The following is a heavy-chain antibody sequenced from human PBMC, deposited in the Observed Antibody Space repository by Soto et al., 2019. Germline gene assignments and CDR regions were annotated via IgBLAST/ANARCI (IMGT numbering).Heavy chain of an antibody. V-gene: IGHV3-23*01. J-gene: IGHJ6*02. CDR1: GFTFSSYA. CDR3: AKGTSGWYYYYYGMDV. D-gene: IGHD6-19*01. Sequence: QPGGSLRLSCAASGFTFSSYAMSWVRQAPGKGLEWVSAISGSGGSTYYADSVKGRFTISRDNSKNTLYLQMNSLRAEDTAVYYCAKGTSGWYYYYYGMDVWGQGTTVTVSS. CDR2: ISGSGGST.